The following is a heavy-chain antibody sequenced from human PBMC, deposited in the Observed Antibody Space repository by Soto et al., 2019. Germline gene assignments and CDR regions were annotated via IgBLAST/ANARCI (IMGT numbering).Heavy chain of an antibody. CDR1: GGSFSGYY. Sequence: SETLSLTCDVYGGSFSGYYWSWIRQSPGKGLEWIGQIKHSGGTNYNPLLKSRVTISVDTPRNQFSLKLSSVTAADTAVYFCARTDYYRSGTYFAWFDPWGQGTLVTVSS. J-gene: IGHJ5*02. D-gene: IGHD3-10*01. CDR2: IKHSGGT. V-gene: IGHV4-34*01. CDR3: ARTDYYRSGTYFAWFDP.